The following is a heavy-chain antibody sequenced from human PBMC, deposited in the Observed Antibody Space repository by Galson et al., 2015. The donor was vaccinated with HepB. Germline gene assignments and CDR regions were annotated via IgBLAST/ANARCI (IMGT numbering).Heavy chain of an antibody. D-gene: IGHD2-2*01. Sequence: SLRLSCAASGYTFDDYAMPWVRQAPGKGLEWVSGINWNSDNIAYADSVKGRFTISRDNAKNSLYLEMNSLRTEDTAFYYCAKEVGDCNKTSCQSDWGQGTLVTVSS. CDR2: INWNSDNI. CDR1: GYTFDDYA. V-gene: IGHV3-9*01. J-gene: IGHJ4*02. CDR3: AKEVGDCNKTSCQSD.